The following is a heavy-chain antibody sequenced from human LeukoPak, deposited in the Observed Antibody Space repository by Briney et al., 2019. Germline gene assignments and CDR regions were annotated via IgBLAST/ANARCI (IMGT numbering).Heavy chain of an antibody. D-gene: IGHD2-21*02. Sequence: SETLSLTCTVSGGSISSGGYYWSWIRQHPGKGLEWIGYIYYSGSTYYNPSLKSRVTISVDTSKKQFSLKLSSVTAADTAVYYCARAKFQTVVTLDYWGQGTLVTVSS. CDR3: ARAKFQTVVTLDY. CDR1: GGSISSGGYY. CDR2: IYYSGST. V-gene: IGHV4-31*03. J-gene: IGHJ4*02.